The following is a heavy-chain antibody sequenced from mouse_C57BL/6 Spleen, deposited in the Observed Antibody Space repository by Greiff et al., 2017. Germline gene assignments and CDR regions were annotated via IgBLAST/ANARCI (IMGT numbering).Heavy chain of an antibody. CDR3: TVYEYDGFAY. D-gene: IGHD2-4*01. CDR1: GYTFTDYE. Sequence: QVQLQQSGAELVRPGASVTLSCKASGYTFTDYEMHWVKQTPVHGLEWIGAIDPETGGTAYNQKFKGKAILTADKSSSTAYMELRSLTSEDSAVYYCTVYEYDGFAYWGQGTLVTVSA. V-gene: IGHV1-15*01. CDR2: IDPETGGT. J-gene: IGHJ3*01.